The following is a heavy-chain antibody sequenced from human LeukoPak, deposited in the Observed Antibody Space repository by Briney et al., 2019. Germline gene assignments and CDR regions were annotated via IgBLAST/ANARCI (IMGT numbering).Heavy chain of an antibody. CDR2: IKQDGSEK. CDR3: ARDGYRNTVDY. Sequence: GGSLRLSCEASGFTFSSYDMSWVRQAPGKGLEWVANIKQDGSEKYYVDSVKGRFTISRDNAKNSLYLQMNSLRAEDTAVYYCARDGYRNTVDYWGQGTLVTVSS. J-gene: IGHJ4*02. D-gene: IGHD5-24*01. CDR1: GFTFSSYD. V-gene: IGHV3-7*05.